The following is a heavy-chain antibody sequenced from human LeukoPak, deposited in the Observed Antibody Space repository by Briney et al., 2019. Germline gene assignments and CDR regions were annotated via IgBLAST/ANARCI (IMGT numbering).Heavy chain of an antibody. CDR2: IYYSGST. CDR1: GGSISSHY. V-gene: IGHV4-59*11. CDR3: ARDGYSNSFDY. D-gene: IGHD4-11*01. J-gene: IGHJ4*02. Sequence: SETLSLTCTVSGGSISSHYWSWIRQPPGKGLEWIGYIYYSGSTNYNPSLKSRVTISVDTSKNQFSLKLSSVTAADTAVYYCARDGYSNSFDYWGQGTLVTVSS.